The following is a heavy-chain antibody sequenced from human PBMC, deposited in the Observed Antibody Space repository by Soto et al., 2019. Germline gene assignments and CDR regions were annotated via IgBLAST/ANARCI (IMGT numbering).Heavy chain of an antibody. CDR1: GGSISSSSYY. V-gene: IGHV4-39*01. CDR3: ARTFGRITTFGVVITVYSTDV. Sequence: SETLSLTCTVSGGSISSSSYYWGWIRQPPGKGLEWIGSIYYSGSTYYNPSLKSRVTISVDTSKNQFSLKLSSVTAADTAVYYCARTFGRITTFGVVITVYSTDVWGKGPTVTVSS. CDR2: IYYSGST. J-gene: IGHJ6*03. D-gene: IGHD3-3*01.